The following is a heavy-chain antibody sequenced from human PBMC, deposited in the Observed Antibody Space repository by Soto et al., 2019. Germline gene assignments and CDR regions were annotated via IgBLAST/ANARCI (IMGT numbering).Heavy chain of an antibody. CDR1: GFTFSSYA. D-gene: IGHD3-22*01. J-gene: IGHJ4*02. Sequence: PAGSLRPSCAASGFTFSSYAMSWVRQGPLKGLEWVSAISGSGGSTYYADSVKVRFTICRDNSKNKLYLQMNSLRAEDTAVYYCAKVVYDSSGYNHNFDYWGQGTLVPVSS. V-gene: IGHV3-23*01. CDR2: ISGSGGST. CDR3: AKVVYDSSGYNHNFDY.